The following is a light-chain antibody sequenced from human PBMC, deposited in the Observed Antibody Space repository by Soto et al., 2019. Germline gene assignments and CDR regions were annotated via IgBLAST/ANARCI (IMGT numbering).Light chain of an antibody. CDR3: ASSDASLSGVV. J-gene: IGLJ2*01. Sequence: QSVLTQPPSASGTPGQRITISCSGGSSNIGSNYVYWYQHLPGTAPKLLMYKNNQRPSGVPDRFSGSKSGTSASLAIDGLRSEYEADYYCASSDASLSGVVFGGGTTLTVL. V-gene: IGLV1-47*01. CDR2: KNN. CDR1: SSNIGSNY.